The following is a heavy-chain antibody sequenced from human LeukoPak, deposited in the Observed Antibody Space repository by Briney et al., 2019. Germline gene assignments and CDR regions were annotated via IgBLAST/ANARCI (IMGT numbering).Heavy chain of an antibody. J-gene: IGHJ5*02. Sequence: GRSLRLSCTASGFTSGDYAMSWVRQAPGKGLEWVGFIRSKAYGGTTEYAASVKGRFTISRDDSKSIAYLQMNSLKTEDTAVYYCTRSNVLRYLGPPNWFDPWGQGTLVTVSS. CDR3: TRSNVLRYLGPPNWFDP. V-gene: IGHV3-49*04. D-gene: IGHD3-9*01. CDR2: IRSKAYGGTT. CDR1: GFTSGDYA.